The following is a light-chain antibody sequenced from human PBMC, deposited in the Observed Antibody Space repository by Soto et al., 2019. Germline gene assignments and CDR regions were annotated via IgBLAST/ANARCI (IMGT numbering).Light chain of an antibody. V-gene: IGKV3-11*01. CDR3: QQRSNWPST. Sequence: EIVLTQSPATLSLSPGERATLSCRASQSVSSYLAWYQQRPGQAPRLLIYDASSRATGIPARFSGSGSGTXXXXTXTSLEPEDSAVYYCQQRSNWPSTFGGGTKVEI. CDR2: DAS. J-gene: IGKJ4*01. CDR1: QSVSSY.